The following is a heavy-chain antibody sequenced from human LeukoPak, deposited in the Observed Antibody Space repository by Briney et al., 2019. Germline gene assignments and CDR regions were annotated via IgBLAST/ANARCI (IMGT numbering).Heavy chain of an antibody. Sequence: KPSETLSLTCTVSGGSISSSSYYWGWIRQPPGKGLEWIGSIYYSGSTYYNPSLKSRATISVDTSKNQFSLKLSSVTAADTAVYYCARRDGYRLGHYFDYWGQGTLVTVSS. D-gene: IGHD5-12*01. J-gene: IGHJ4*02. CDR3: ARRDGYRLGHYFDY. CDR1: GGSISSSSYY. CDR2: IYYSGST. V-gene: IGHV4-39*01.